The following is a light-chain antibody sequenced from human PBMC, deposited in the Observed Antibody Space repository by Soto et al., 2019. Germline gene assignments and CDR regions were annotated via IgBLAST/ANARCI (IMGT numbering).Light chain of an antibody. CDR2: AAS. J-gene: IGKJ2*01. Sequence: DVQMTQSPSSLSASVGDRVTITCRASQNIASFLKWYQQRPGTAPKLLIFAASNLEAGVPSRFSGRGSATAFTLTISSLKPEDFATYFCQQTYSMPVTFGQGTKLE. CDR3: QQTYSMPVT. CDR1: QNIASF. V-gene: IGKV1-39*01.